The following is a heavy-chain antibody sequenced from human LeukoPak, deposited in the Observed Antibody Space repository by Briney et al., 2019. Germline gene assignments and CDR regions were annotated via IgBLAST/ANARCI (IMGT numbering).Heavy chain of an antibody. J-gene: IGHJ4*02. CDR2: ISGSGGST. Sequence: PGGSLRLSCAASGFTFSSYAMSWVRQAPGKGLEWVSAISGSGGSTYYADSVKGRFTIPRDNSKNTLYLQMNSLRAEDTAVYYCAKDCGSGGSCYYDYWGQGTLVTVSS. D-gene: IGHD2-15*01. V-gene: IGHV3-23*01. CDR3: AKDCGSGGSCYYDY. CDR1: GFTFSSYA.